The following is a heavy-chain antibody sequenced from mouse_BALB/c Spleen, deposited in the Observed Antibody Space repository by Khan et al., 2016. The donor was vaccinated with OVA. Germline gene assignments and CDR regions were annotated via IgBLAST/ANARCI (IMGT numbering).Heavy chain of an antibody. CDR1: GFTFSTYG. D-gene: IGHD1-1*01. Sequence: EVQLVESGGDLVKPGGSLKLSCAASGFTFSTYGMSWVRQTPDKRLEWVATISSGGSYTYYPDSVKGRFTISRDNAKNTLYLQVSSLKSEDTAMYYCASLAYYYNSEGFAYWGQGTLVTVSA. CDR3: ASLAYYYNSEGFAY. J-gene: IGHJ3*01. CDR2: ISSGGSYT. V-gene: IGHV5-6*01.